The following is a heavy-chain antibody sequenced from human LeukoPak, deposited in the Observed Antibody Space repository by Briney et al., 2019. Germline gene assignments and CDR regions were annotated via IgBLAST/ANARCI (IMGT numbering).Heavy chain of an antibody. Sequence: SETLSLTCAVYGGSLNGHYWSWIRQTPGMGLEWIGEGSDSGGTKFNPSLQSRVTISADTSKNQFSLKLSSVTAADTAVYYCARGWTPRGKSGGRFDYWGQGTLVTVSS. D-gene: IGHD4-23*01. V-gene: IGHV4-34*01. J-gene: IGHJ4*02. CDR1: GGSLNGHY. CDR2: GSDSGGT. CDR3: ARGWTPRGKSGGRFDY.